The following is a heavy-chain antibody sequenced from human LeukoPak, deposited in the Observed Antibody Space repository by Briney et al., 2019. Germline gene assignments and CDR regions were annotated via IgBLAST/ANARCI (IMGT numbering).Heavy chain of an antibody. V-gene: IGHV4-39*07. CDR1: GGSISSSSYY. J-gene: IGHJ6*02. CDR3: ARGKGSITGTTPYYYYGMDV. CDR2: IYYSGST. Sequence: SETLSLTCTVSGGSISSSSYYWGWIRQPPGKGLEWIGSIYYSGSTYYNPSLKSRVTISVDTSKNQFSLKLSSVTAADTAVYYCARGKGSITGTTPYYYYGMDVWGQGTTVTVSS. D-gene: IGHD1-7*01.